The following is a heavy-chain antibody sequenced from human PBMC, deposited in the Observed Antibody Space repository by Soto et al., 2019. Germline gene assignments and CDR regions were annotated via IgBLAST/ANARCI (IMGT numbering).Heavy chain of an antibody. CDR2: IHYGGST. J-gene: IGHJ5*02. V-gene: IGHV4-59*01. CDR1: GGSIGTYY. Sequence: QVQLQESGPGLVKPSETLSLNCTVSGGSIGTYYWSWIRQPPGKRLEWIAYIHYGGSTNYNPSLKSRVTLSLYTSKNEFSLKLHSVTAADTAVYYFARGPCRSATCYPCLFDPWGQGVLVTVSP. D-gene: IGHD2-2*01. CDR3: ARGPCRSATCYPCLFDP.